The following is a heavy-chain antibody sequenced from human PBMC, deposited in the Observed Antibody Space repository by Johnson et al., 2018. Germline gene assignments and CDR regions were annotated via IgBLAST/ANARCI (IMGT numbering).Heavy chain of an antibody. CDR1: GFTFSSYG. Sequence: QVQLVQSGGGVVQPGRSLRLSCAASGFTFSSYGMHWVRQAPGKGLEWVAVISYDGSNKYYADSVKGRFTISRDNSKNTLYLQMKSLRAEDTAVYYCAKEANFIAVADRYSYGMDVWGQGTTVTVSS. J-gene: IGHJ6*02. D-gene: IGHD6-19*01. V-gene: IGHV3-30*18. CDR2: ISYDGSNK. CDR3: AKEANFIAVADRYSYGMDV.